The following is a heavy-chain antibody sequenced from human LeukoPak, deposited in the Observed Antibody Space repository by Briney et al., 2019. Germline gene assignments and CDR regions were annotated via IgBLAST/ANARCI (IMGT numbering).Heavy chain of an antibody. CDR2: INSDGSTT. CDR3: TRAQSGGSDY. D-gene: IGHD3-16*01. Sequence: GGSLRLSCAASGFTFSSHWIYWVRQAPGKGLVWVSRINSDGSTTSYADSVKGRFTVSRDNVKNTLYLQMNSLRAEDTAVYYCTRAQSGGSDYWGQGTLVTVSS. J-gene: IGHJ4*02. V-gene: IGHV3-74*01. CDR1: GFTFSSHW.